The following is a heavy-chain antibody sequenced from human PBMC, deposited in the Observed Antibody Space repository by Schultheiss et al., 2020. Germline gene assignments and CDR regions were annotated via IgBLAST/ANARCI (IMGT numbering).Heavy chain of an antibody. CDR2: IYSGGST. D-gene: IGHD3-10*01. CDR1: GFTFSSYS. CDR3: ARDGLWFGELPIDY. V-gene: IGHV3-66*01. J-gene: IGHJ4*02. Sequence: GGSLRLSCAASGFTFSSYSMNWVRQAPGKGLEWVSVIYSGGSTYYADSVKGRFTISRDNSKNTLYLQMNSLRAEDTAVYYCARDGLWFGELPIDYWGQGTLVTVSS.